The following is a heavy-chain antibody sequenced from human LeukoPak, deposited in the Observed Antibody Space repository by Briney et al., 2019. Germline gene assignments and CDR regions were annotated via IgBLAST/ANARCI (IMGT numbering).Heavy chain of an antibody. CDR1: GFTFCSYS. J-gene: IGHJ3*02. V-gene: IGHV3-21*01. CDR2: ISSSSSYI. Sequence: PGGSLRLSCAASGFTFCSYSMNWIHQAPGKGLEWASSISSSSSYIYYADSVKGRFTISRDNAKNSLYLQMNSLRAEDTAVYYCARDSSSGSYDAFDIWGQGTMVTVSS. CDR3: ARDSSSGSYDAFDI. D-gene: IGHD6-19*01.